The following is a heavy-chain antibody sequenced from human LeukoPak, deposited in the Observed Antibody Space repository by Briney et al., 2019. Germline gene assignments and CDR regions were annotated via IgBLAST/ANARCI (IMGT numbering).Heavy chain of an antibody. CDR2: ISFNGGST. Sequence: PGGSLRLSCAASGFTFSSYAMHWVRQAPGKGLEYVSGISFNGGSTYHANSVKGRFTISRDNSKNTLYLQMDSLRAEDTAVYYCARDGGWDYDTSGYYLHAFDIWGQGTMVTVSS. D-gene: IGHD3-22*01. CDR3: ARDGGWDYDTSGYYLHAFDI. CDR1: GFTFSSYA. J-gene: IGHJ3*02. V-gene: IGHV3-64*01.